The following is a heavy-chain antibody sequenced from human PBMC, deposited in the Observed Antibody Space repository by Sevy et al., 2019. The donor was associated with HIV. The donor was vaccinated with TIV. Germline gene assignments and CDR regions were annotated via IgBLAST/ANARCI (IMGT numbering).Heavy chain of an antibody. J-gene: IGHJ6*02. CDR2: IIPIFGTA. Sequence: ASVKVSCKASGGTFSSYAISWVRQAPGQGLAWMGGIIPIFGTANYAQKFQGRVTITADESTSTAYMELSSLRSEDTAVYYCARKGVVIRVDYYYGMDVWGQGTTVTVSS. V-gene: IGHV1-69*13. D-gene: IGHD3-22*01. CDR1: GGTFSSYA. CDR3: ARKGVVIRVDYYYGMDV.